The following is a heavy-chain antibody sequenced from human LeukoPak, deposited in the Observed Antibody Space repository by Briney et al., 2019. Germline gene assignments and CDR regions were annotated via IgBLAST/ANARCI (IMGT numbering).Heavy chain of an antibody. CDR2: ITHTSSYI. CDR3: GRSAPDPVGRPGYYYGIDV. D-gene: IGHD3-10*01. V-gene: IGHV3-21*01. Sequence: GGSLRVSCAASGCSFSSYTMNWVRQAPGKGLEWVSLITHTSSYIDYADSVKGRFTISRDNARTSLYLQMDSLRAEDTAVYYCGRSAPDPVGRPGYYYGIDVWGQGTTVTVSS. J-gene: IGHJ6*02. CDR1: GCSFSSYT.